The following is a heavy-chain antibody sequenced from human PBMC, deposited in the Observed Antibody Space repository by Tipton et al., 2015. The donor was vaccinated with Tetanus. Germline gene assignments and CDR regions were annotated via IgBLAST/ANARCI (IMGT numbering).Heavy chain of an antibody. CDR1: GGTFSSYA. D-gene: IGHD4-17*01. CDR2: IIPIFGTA. V-gene: IGHV1-69*01. CDR3: ARRAVDYGDYPPGGDV. J-gene: IGHJ6*02. Sequence: QSGPEVKKPGSSVKVSCKASGGTFSSYAISWVRQAPGQGLEWMGGIIPIFGTANYAQKFQGRVTITADESTSTAYMELSSLRSEDTAVDYCARRAVDYGDYPPGGDVWGQGTTVTVSS.